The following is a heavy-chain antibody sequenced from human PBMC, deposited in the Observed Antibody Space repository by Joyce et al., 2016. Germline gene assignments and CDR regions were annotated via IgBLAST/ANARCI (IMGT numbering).Heavy chain of an antibody. V-gene: IGHV3-30-3*01. J-gene: IGHJ4*02. CDR2: MSYDGNNN. CDR1: GFTFTNYA. Sequence: QVQLVESGGGVVQPGRSLRLSCAVSGFTFTNYAIHWVRQAPGKGLEWVAVMSYDGNNNYYADSVKGRFIISRDNSRSTLYLQMNSLRAEDTAVYYCAREEMATSLDYWGQGILVTVSS. D-gene: IGHD5-24*01. CDR3: AREEMATSLDY.